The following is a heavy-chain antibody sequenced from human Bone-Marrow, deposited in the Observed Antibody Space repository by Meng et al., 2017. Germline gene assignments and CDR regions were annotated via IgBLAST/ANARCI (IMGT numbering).Heavy chain of an antibody. CDR1: GFTFSGSA. CDR3: TRHTRSYGMDV. V-gene: IGHV3-73*01. D-gene: IGHD2-15*01. CDR2: IRSKANSYAT. Sequence: GESLKISCAASGFTFSGSAMHWVRQASGKGLEWVGRIRSKANSYATAYAASVKGRFTISRDDSKNTAYLQMNSLKTEDTAVYYCTRHTRSYGMDVWGQGTTVTGSS. J-gene: IGHJ6*02.